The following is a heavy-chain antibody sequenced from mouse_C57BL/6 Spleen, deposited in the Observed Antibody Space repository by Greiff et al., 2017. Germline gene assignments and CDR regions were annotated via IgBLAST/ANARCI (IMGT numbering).Heavy chain of an antibody. J-gene: IGHJ2*01. CDR2: IYPGDGDT. CDR3: ARGITTVVRFDY. D-gene: IGHD1-1*01. V-gene: IGHV1-82*01. CDR1: GYAFSSSW. Sequence: VMLVESGPELVKPGASVKISCKASGYAFSSSWMNWVKQRPGKGLEWIGRIYPGDGDTNYNGKFKGKATLTADKSSSTAYMQLSSLTSEDSAVYFCARGITTVVRFDYWGQGTTLTVSS.